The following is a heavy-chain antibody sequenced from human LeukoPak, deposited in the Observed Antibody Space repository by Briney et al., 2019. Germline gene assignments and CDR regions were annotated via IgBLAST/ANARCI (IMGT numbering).Heavy chain of an antibody. J-gene: IGHJ4*02. CDR3: AKATSSWHEFDY. V-gene: IGHV3-43D*03. CDR1: GFTFDDYA. D-gene: IGHD6-13*01. CDR2: ITWDGDSS. Sequence: GGSLRLSCAASGFTFDDYAMHWVRQAPGKGLEWVSLITWDGDSSYYADSVKGRFTISRDNSKNSLYLQMNSLRAEDTALYYCAKATSSWHEFDYWGQGTLVTVS.